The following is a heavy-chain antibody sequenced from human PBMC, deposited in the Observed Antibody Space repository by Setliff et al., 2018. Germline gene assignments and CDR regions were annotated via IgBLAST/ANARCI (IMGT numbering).Heavy chain of an antibody. CDR2: IKGDGSEK. Sequence: GGSLRLSCAASGFTFSSYSMNWVRQAPGKGMEWVANIKGDGSEKFYLDSVKGRFTISRDNAKNSLYLQMNSLRAEDTAVYYCARDRISRYYDSGAHAFDIWGQGTMVTVSS. CDR1: GFTFSSYS. J-gene: IGHJ3*02. V-gene: IGHV3-7*03. D-gene: IGHD3-22*01. CDR3: ARDRISRYYDSGAHAFDI.